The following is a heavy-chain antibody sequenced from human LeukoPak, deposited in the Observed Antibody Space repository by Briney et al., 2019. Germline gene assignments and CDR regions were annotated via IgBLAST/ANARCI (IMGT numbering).Heavy chain of an antibody. V-gene: IGHV1-8*01. Sequence: ASVKVSCKASGYTFTSYDINWVRQATGQGLEWLGWMNPNSGNTGYAQKFQGRVTMTSDTSIDTAYMELSSLRSEDTAVYYSATELRWKEYWGQGTLVTVSS. CDR1: GYTFTSYD. D-gene: IGHD4-23*01. CDR2: MNPNSGNT. CDR3: ATELRWKEY. J-gene: IGHJ4*02.